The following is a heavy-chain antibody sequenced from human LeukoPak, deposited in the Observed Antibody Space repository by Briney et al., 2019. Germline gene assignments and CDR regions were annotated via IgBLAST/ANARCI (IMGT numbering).Heavy chain of an antibody. CDR1: GFTFSSYA. D-gene: IGHD3-10*01. Sequence: PGGSLRLSCAASGFTFSSYAMHWVRQAPGKGLEWVAVISDDGTKKYYADSVKGRFTISRDNSKNTLYVEVNSLRDDDTAVYYCAKEAQGVSIRTQSPQFNSWGQGTLVIVSS. V-gene: IGHV3-30*18. CDR2: ISDDGTKK. J-gene: IGHJ4*02. CDR3: AKEAQGVSIRTQSPQFNS.